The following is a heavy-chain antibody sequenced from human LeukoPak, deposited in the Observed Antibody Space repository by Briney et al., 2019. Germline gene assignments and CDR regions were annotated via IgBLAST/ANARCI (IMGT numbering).Heavy chain of an antibody. V-gene: IGHV4-59*01. CDR1: GGSISNYY. D-gene: IGHD6-19*01. CDR3: AREIRAVADFEY. Sequence: SETLSLTCTVSGGSISNYYWSWIRQPPGKGLEWIGYIYYNGNTNYNPSLRSRVTISVDTSKKQFSLNLSSVTAADTAVYYCAREIRAVADFEYWGQGALITVSS. CDR2: IYYNGNT. J-gene: IGHJ4*02.